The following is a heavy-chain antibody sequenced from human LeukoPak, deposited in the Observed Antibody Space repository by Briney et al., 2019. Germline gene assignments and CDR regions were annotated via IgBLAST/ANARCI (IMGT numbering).Heavy chain of an antibody. D-gene: IGHD6-19*01. Sequence: SETLFLTCAVSGASMISSSYYWGWIRQPPGKGLEWIGSIYYSGSTNYNPTLKSRVTMSADTSKNQFSLKLSSVTAADTAVYYCARRAYSSGAHWGQGTLVTVSP. CDR3: ARRAYSSGAH. CDR2: IYYSGST. J-gene: IGHJ4*02. CDR1: GASMISSSYY. V-gene: IGHV4-39*01.